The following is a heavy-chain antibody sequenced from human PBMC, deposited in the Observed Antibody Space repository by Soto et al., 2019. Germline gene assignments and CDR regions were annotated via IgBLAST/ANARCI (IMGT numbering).Heavy chain of an antibody. V-gene: IGHV3-30*18. CDR3: AKDNLEARWYYYYYYGMDV. J-gene: IGHJ6*02. Sequence: GGSLRLSCAASGFTFSSYGMHWVRQAPGKGLEWVAVISYDGSNKYYADSVKGRFTISRDNSKNTLYLQMNSLRAEDTAVYYCAKDNLEARWYYYYYYGMDVWGQGTTVTVSS. CDR2: ISYDGSNK. D-gene: IGHD2-15*01. CDR1: GFTFSSYG.